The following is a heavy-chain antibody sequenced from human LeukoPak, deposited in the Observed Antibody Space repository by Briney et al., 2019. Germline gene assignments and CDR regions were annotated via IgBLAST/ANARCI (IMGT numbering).Heavy chain of an antibody. CDR1: GFTFSSYA. CDR2: ISYDGSNK. V-gene: IGHV3-30*04. CDR3: ARTSPIGKYYFDY. J-gene: IGHJ4*02. Sequence: GGSLRLSCAASGFTFSSYAMHWVRQAPGKGLEWVAVISYDGSNKYYADSVKGRFTISRDNFKNTLYLQMNSLRAEDTAVYYCARTSPIGKYYFDYWGQGTLVTVSS. D-gene: IGHD1-26*01.